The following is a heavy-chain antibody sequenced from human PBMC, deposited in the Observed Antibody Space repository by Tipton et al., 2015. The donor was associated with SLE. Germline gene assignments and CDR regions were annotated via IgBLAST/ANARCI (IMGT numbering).Heavy chain of an antibody. V-gene: IGHV4-34*01. J-gene: IGHJ4*02. CDR2: IIHSGGT. Sequence: TLSLTCAVYGGSLSGYYWSWIRQPPGKGLEWIGEIIHSGGTNYNSSLKSRVTISVDTSKNQFSLKLTSVTAADTAVYYCARGRAYNWDYILNYWGQGTLVTVSS. CDR3: ARGRAYNWDYILNY. D-gene: IGHD1-20*01. CDR1: GGSLSGYY.